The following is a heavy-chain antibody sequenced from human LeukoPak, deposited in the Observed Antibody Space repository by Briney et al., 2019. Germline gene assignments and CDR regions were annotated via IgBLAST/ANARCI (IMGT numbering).Heavy chain of an antibody. CDR2: IIPIFGTG. D-gene: IGHD6-19*01. CDR3: GAVAEQTIDY. J-gene: IGHJ4*02. CDR1: GGTFSSYA. V-gene: IGHV1-69*05. Sequence: ASVKVSCKASGGTFSSYAISWVRQAPGQGLEWMGRIIPIFGTGNYAQKFQGRVTITTDESTSTAYMELSSLRSEDTAVYYCGAVAEQTIDYWGQGTLVTVSS.